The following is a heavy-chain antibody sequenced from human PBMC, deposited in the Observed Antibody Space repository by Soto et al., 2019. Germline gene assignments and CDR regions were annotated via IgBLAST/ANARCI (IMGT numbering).Heavy chain of an antibody. J-gene: IGHJ5*02. Sequence: GGPLRLSCAASGFTFSSYGMHWVRQAPGKGLEWVAVIWYDGSNKYYADPVKGRCTISRDNSKNTLYLQMNSLRAEDTAVYYCARDKGTVTNWFDPWGQGTLVTVSS. CDR3: ARDKGTVTNWFDP. CDR2: IWYDGSNK. D-gene: IGHD1-1*01. CDR1: GFTFSSYG. V-gene: IGHV3-33*01.